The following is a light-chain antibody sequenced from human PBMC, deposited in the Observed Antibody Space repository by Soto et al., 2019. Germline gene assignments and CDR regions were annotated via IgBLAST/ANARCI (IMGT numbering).Light chain of an antibody. CDR3: SSFSSTTATTVV. CDR1: SSDVGGYKY. Sequence: QSVLTQPASVSGSPGQSITISCTGTSSDVGGYKYVSWYQQHPGKAPKLIIYEVSNRPSGVPNRFSASKSGNTASLTISGLQAEDEADYFCSSFSSTTATTVVFGGGTKRTVL. CDR2: EVS. V-gene: IGLV2-14*01. J-gene: IGLJ2*01.